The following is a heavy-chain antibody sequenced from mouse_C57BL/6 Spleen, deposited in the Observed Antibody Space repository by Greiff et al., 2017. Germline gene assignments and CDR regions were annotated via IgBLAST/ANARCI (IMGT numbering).Heavy chain of an antibody. CDR2: IWSGGIP. V-gene: IGHV2-2*01. CDR3: ARRSSEYAYAMDY. D-gene: IGHD5-1*01. CDR1: GFSLTSYG. J-gene: IGHJ4*01. Sequence: VQLQQSGPGLVQPSQSLSITCTVSGFSLTSYGVHWVRQSPGKGMEWLGVIWSGGIPDYNAAFISRLSISKDNSKSQVFFKMNSLQADDTAIYYCARRSSEYAYAMDYWGQGTSVTVSS.